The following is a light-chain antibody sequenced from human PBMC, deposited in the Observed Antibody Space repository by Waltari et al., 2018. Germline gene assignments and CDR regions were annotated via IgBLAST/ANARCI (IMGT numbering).Light chain of an antibody. CDR1: QSLTRRY. CDR2: GAS. Sequence: VLTQSTDTLSLSPGERATLSCRASQSLTRRYLAWYQQQPGQAPRLLIYGASNRAAGIPYRFSGSGSGTDFTLTISRLEPEDSAVYYCQQYGSSVMYTFGQGTKLEIK. J-gene: IGKJ2*01. V-gene: IGKV3-20*01. CDR3: QQYGSSVMYT.